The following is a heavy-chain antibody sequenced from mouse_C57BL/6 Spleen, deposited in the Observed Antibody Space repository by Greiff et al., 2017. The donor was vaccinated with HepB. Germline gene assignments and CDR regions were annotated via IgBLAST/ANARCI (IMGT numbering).Heavy chain of an antibody. V-gene: IGHV1-7*01. CDR3: ATHYDIIHTGFDY. CDR2: INPSSGYT. Sequence: VQLQQSGAELAKPGASVKLSCKASGYTFTSYWMHWVKQRPGQGLDWIGYINPSSGYTKYNQKFKDKATLTADKSSSTAYMQLSSLTYEDSAVYYCATHYDIIHTGFDYWGQGTTLTVSS. J-gene: IGHJ2*01. D-gene: IGHD2-4*01. CDR1: GYTFTSYW.